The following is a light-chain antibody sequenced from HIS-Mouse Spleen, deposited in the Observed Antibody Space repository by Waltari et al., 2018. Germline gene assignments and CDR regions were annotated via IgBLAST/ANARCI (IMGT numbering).Light chain of an antibody. Sequence: QSALTQPASVSGSPGQSITISCTGTSSDVGSYNLVSWYQQHPGKAPKLSIYEGSKPTSGVSNRFSGSKSGNTASLTISGLQAEDEADYYCCSYACSSTLVFGGGTKLTVL. V-gene: IGLV2-23*01. CDR3: CSYACSSTLV. CDR2: EGS. J-gene: IGLJ2*01. CDR1: SSDVGSYNL.